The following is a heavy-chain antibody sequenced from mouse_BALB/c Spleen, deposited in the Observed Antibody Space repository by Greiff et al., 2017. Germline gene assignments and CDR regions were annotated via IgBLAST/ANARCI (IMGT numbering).Heavy chain of an antibody. CDR1: GFTFSDYY. D-gene: IGHD2-1*01. V-gene: IGHV5-4*02. CDR2: ISDGGSYT. J-gene: IGHJ4*01. Sequence: EVLLVESGGGLVKPGGSLKLSCAASGFTFSDYYMYWVRQTPEKRLEWVATISDGGSYTYYPDSVKGRFTISRDNAKNNLYLQMSSLKSEDTAMYYCARGYGIYAMGYWGQGTSVTVSS. CDR3: ARGYGIYAMGY.